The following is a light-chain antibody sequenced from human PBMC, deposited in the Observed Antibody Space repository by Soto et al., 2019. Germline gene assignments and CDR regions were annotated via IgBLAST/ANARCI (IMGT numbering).Light chain of an antibody. CDR2: AAS. CDR3: LQDYNYPWT. Sequence: AIQLTQSPSSLSASVGDRVTITCRASQGIRNDVSWYQHKPGKAPKFLIFAASNLQSGVPSRFSGSGSGTDFTLTITSLQPEDFATYYCLQDYNYPWTFGQWTKVEIK. CDR1: QGIRND. J-gene: IGKJ1*01. V-gene: IGKV1-6*01.